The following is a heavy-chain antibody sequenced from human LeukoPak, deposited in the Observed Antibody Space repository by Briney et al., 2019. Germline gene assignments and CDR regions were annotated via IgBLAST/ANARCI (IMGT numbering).Heavy chain of an antibody. V-gene: IGHV3-23*01. D-gene: IGHD3-10*01. CDR3: AKDYYGSGSYFPHDAFDI. CDR1: GFTFSSYA. CDR2: ISSSGGST. Sequence: PGGSLRPSCAASGFTFSSYAMSWVRQAPGKGLEWVSAISSSGGSTYYADSVKGRFTISRDNSKNTLYLQMNSLRAEDTAVYYCAKDYYGSGSYFPHDAFDIWGQGTMVTVSS. J-gene: IGHJ3*02.